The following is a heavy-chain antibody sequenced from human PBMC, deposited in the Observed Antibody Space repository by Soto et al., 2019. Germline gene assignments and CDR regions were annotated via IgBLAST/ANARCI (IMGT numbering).Heavy chain of an antibody. Sequence: QVQLQESGPGLVKPSETLSLTCTVSGGSISSYYWSWIRQPPGKGLEWIGYIYYSGSTNYNPSLKSRVTISVDTSKNQFSLKLSSVTAADTAVYYCAIVPYDSSGFDAFDIWGQGTMVTVSS. J-gene: IGHJ3*02. CDR3: AIVPYDSSGFDAFDI. D-gene: IGHD3-22*01. CDR2: IYYSGST. V-gene: IGHV4-59*01. CDR1: GGSISSYY.